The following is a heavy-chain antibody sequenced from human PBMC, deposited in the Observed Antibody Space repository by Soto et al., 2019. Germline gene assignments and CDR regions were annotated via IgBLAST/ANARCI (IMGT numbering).Heavy chain of an antibody. J-gene: IGHJ6*02. D-gene: IGHD6-6*01. CDR2: VSHSGST. Sequence: SETLSLTCTVSGDSVNTVNYYWTWIRQPPGKGLEWIGYVSHSGSTNYSPSLKSRVTLSVDTSKNQFYLTLTSVAAADTAVYYCARGRGIAVRPYYYGMDVWGQGTTVTVSS. V-gene: IGHV4-61*01. CDR3: ARGRGIAVRPYYYGMDV. CDR1: GDSVNTVNYY.